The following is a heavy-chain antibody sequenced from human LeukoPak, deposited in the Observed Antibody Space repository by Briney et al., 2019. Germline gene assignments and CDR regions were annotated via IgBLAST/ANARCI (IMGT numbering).Heavy chain of an antibody. CDR3: AKEASGYGYYFDY. D-gene: IGHD3-10*01. J-gene: IGHJ4*02. Sequence: PGGSLRLSCAVSGFTFSNFAMSWVRQAPGKVLEWVSVIRDSGATTFYADSVKGRFTISRDNSKNTLYLQMNSMRAEDTTVYYCAKEASGYGYYFDYWGKGTLVTVSS. V-gene: IGHV3-23*01. CDR2: IRDSGATT. CDR1: GFTFSNFA.